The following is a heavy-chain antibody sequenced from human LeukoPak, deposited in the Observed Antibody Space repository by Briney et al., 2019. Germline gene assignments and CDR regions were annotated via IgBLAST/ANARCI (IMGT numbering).Heavy chain of an antibody. V-gene: IGHV4-39*07. J-gene: IGHJ4*02. CDR3: ARVRYDFWSGYRQFCDY. Sequence: PSETLSLTCTVSGGSISSSNYYWGWIRQPPGKGLEWIGEINHSGSTNYNPSLKSRVTISVDTSKNQFSLKLSSVTAADTAVYYCARVRYDFWSGYRQFCDYWGQGTLVTVSS. D-gene: IGHD3-3*01. CDR2: INHSGST. CDR1: GGSISSSNYY.